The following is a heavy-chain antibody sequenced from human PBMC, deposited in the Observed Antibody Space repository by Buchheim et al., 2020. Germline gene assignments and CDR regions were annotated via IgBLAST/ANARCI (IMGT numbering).Heavy chain of an antibody. CDR3: ARDRGRGGSYYYYGMDV. V-gene: IGHV3-30-3*01. D-gene: IGHD3-10*01. CDR1: GFTFSNYA. J-gene: IGHJ6*02. Sequence: QVQLVESGGGVVQPGRSLRLSCEASGFTFSNYAMHWARQAPGKGLEWVAVISYDGDKIYYADSVKGRFTISRDDSKNTLYLQMNSLRPEDTAVFYCARDRGRGGSYYYYGMDVWGQGTT. CDR2: ISYDGDKI.